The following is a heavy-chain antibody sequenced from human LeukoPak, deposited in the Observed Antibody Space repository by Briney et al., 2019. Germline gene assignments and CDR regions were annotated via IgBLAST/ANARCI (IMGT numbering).Heavy chain of an antibody. V-gene: IGHV1-2*02. CDR3: AGLSGYDPYYFDY. CDR2: INPNSGGT. D-gene: IGHD5-12*01. Sequence: ASVKVSCKASGYSFTGYYMHWVRQAPGQGLEWMGCINPNSGGTDYAQKFQGRVTMTRDTSISTAYMELSRLTSDDTAVCYCAGLSGYDPYYFDYWGQGTLVAVSS. CDR1: GYSFTGYY. J-gene: IGHJ4*02.